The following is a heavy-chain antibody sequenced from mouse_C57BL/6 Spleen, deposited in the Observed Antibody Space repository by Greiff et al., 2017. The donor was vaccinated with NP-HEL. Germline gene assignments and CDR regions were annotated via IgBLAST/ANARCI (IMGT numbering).Heavy chain of an antibody. Sequence: QVQLKESGPGLVAPSQSLSITCTVSGFSLTSYAISWVRQPPGKGLEWLGVIWTGGGTNYNSALKSRLSISKDNSKSQVFLKMNSLQTEDTARYYCARDTTVVANYAMDYWGQGTSVTVSS. J-gene: IGHJ4*01. D-gene: IGHD1-1*01. V-gene: IGHV2-9-1*01. CDR3: ARDTTVVANYAMDY. CDR1: GFSLTSYA. CDR2: IWTGGGT.